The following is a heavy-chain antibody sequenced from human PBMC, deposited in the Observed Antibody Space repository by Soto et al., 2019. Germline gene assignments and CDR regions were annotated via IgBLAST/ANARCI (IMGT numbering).Heavy chain of an antibody. Sequence: SETLSLTCTVSGGSINTFYWSWVRQPAGRGLEWIGRIFSSGSTSFNPSLESRVAMSVDTSKNHFSLNLSSVTAADMAVYYCTREGSYSAYNFAHGIQLWSFDFWGQGALVTVSS. CDR3: TREGSYSAYNFAHGIQLWSFDF. D-gene: IGHD5-12*01. CDR2: IFSSGST. J-gene: IGHJ4*02. CDR1: GGSINTFY. V-gene: IGHV4-4*07.